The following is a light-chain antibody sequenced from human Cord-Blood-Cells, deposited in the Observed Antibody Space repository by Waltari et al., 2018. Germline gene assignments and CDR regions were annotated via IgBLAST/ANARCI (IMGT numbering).Light chain of an antibody. CDR1: SSNIGRNT. J-gene: IGLJ3*02. V-gene: IGLV1-44*01. Sequence: QSVLPQPPSASGHPGQRDTISCYGSSSNIGRNTVNWYQQLPGPATKLLIYSNNQRPSGVPDRCSGSKSGTSASLAISGLQSEDEADYYCAAWDDSLNGLVFGGGTKLTVL. CDR2: SNN. CDR3: AAWDDSLNGLV.